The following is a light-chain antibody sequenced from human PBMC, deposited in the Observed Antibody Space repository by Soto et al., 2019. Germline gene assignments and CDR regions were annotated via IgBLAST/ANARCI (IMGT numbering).Light chain of an antibody. V-gene: IGKV1-5*03. CDR3: QQYNAA. Sequence: DIQMTQSPSTLSGSVGDRVTITCRASQTISSWLAWYQQKPGKAPKLLIYKASTLKSGVPSRFSGSGSGTEFTLTISSLQPDDFATYYCQQYNAAFGQGHDWRL. CDR1: QTISSW. J-gene: IGKJ5*01. CDR2: KAS.